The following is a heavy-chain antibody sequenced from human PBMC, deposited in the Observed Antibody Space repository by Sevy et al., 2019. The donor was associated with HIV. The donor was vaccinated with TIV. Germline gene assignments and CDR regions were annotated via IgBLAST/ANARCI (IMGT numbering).Heavy chain of an antibody. CDR1: GFTFGDYA. V-gene: IGHV3-49*03. Sequence: GGSLRLSCTGSGFTFGDYAMSWFRQAPGMGLEWVGFIRSKDYGGATEYAASGKGRFTISRDDSKSIADLQMNSLKTEDTAVYYYTRGYYYDSSGYSDYWGQGTLVTVSS. D-gene: IGHD3-22*01. CDR3: TRGYYYDSSGYSDY. J-gene: IGHJ4*02. CDR2: IRSKDYGGAT.